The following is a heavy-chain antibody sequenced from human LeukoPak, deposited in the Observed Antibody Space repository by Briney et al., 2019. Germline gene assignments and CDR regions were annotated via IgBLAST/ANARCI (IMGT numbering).Heavy chain of an antibody. D-gene: IGHD3-10*01. J-gene: IGHJ6*03. CDR2: ISSSGSTI. CDR1: GFTFSDYY. CDR3: ARRSYHSRNYYYYYMDV. Sequence: GGSLRLSCAASGFTFSDYYMSWIRQAPGRGLEWVSYISSSGSTIYYADSVKGRFTISRDNAKNSLYLQMNSLRAEDTAVYYCARRSYHSRNYYYYYMDVWGKGTTVTISS. V-gene: IGHV3-11*01.